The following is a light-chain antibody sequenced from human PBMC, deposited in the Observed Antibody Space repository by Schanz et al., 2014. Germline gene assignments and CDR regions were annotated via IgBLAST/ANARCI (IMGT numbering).Light chain of an antibody. CDR2: DVS. CDR3: SSFAGHKV. Sequence: QSALTQPASVSGSPGQSITISCTGTTSDVGGFDYVSWYQQQPGKAPKLMIYDVSNRPSGVSNRFSGSKSGNTASLTVSGLQAEDEADYYCSSFAGHKVFGGGTKLTVL. J-gene: IGLJ2*01. CDR1: TSDVGGFDY. V-gene: IGLV2-14*03.